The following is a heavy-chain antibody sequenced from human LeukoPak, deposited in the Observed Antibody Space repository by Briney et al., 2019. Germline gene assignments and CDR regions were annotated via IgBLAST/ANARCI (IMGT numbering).Heavy chain of an antibody. J-gene: IGHJ4*02. V-gene: IGHV3-23*01. CDR1: GFTFSSSG. Sequence: GGSLRLSCAASGFTFSSSGMSWVRQAPGKGLEWVSTISGSGGSTYYADSVKGRFTISRDNSKNTLYLQMNSLRAEDTALYYCAKRAPYHFDYWGQGTLVTVSS. CDR2: ISGSGGST. CDR3: AKRAPYHFDY.